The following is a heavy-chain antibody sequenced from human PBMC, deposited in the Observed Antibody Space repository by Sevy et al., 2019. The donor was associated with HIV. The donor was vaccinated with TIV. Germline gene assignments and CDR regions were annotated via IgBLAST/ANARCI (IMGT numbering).Heavy chain of an antibody. CDR1: GDSVSTNSAV. CDR2: TYYRSKWYN. CDR3: PRAGATIFGIVTMSFDV. Sequence: SQTLSLTCAISGDSVSTNSAVWNWIRQSPSRGLEWLGRTYYRSKWYNDYSVSLKGRLTITPDTSKNQFSLHLKSVTADDTAVYFCPRAGATIFGIVTMSFDVWGQGTLVTVSS. V-gene: IGHV6-1*01. J-gene: IGHJ4*02. D-gene: IGHD3-3*01.